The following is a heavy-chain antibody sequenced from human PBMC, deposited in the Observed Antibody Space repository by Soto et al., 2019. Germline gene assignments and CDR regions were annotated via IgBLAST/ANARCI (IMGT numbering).Heavy chain of an antibody. Sequence: SDTLSLTCTASGGSVSTGSYDWSWIRQPPGKGLEWFGKIFFTGSAHYNPSFRNRVTMSVDTSKDQFSLTLTSVTAADTAVYYCARDGHGMDVCGQGTTVTVSS. CDR2: IFFTGSA. CDR1: GGSVSTGSYD. J-gene: IGHJ6*02. V-gene: IGHV4-61*01. CDR3: ARDGHGMDV.